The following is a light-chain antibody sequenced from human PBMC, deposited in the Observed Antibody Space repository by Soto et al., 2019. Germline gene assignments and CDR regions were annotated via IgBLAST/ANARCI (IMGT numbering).Light chain of an antibody. V-gene: IGLV2-14*01. CDR2: EVS. J-gene: IGLJ2*01. CDR3: SSYTSSNTLV. CDR1: SSDVGAYNY. Sequence: QPVLTQPASVSGSPGQSITISCTGTSSDVGAYNYVSWYQQHPGKAPKLMIFEVSDRPSGVSNRFSGPKSGNTASLTISGLQAEDEADYYCSSYTSSNTLVFGGGTKLTVL.